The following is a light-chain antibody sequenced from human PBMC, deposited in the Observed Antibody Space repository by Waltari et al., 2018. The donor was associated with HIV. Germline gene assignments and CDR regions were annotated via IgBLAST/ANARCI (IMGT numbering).Light chain of an antibody. CDR1: SSNFGNSF. V-gene: IGLV1-51*02. Sequence: QSVLTQPPSVSAAPGQKVTISCSGSSSNFGNSFVSWYQHLPGAAPKLLIYEKKQLPSGIADRFSGSKSGTSATIATTGLQTGDEADYYCGAWDSSLGAGVFGGGTRLTVL. J-gene: IGLJ3*02. CDR3: GAWDSSLGAGV. CDR2: EKK.